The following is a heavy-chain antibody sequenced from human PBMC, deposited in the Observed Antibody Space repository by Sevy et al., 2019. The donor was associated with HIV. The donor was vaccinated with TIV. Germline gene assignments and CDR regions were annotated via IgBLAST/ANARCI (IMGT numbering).Heavy chain of an antibody. CDR1: GFAFYDDS. D-gene: IGHD2-8*01. Sequence: GGSLRLSCAASGFAFYDDSMSWIRQAPGKGLEWVETLSFGCGKINYADSVKGRFTISRDNSQNSFYLQMDNLRVEDTALYYCAREGCTRPHDYWGQGTRVTVSS. CDR2: LSFGCGKI. J-gene: IGHJ4*02. CDR3: AREGCTRPHDY. V-gene: IGHV3-23*01.